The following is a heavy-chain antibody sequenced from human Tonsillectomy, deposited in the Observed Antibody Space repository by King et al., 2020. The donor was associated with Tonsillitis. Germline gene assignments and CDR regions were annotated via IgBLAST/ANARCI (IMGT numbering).Heavy chain of an antibody. CDR2: ISDSAGGT. Sequence: VQLVESGGGLVQPGGSLRLSCAASGFTFSSFAMTWVRQAPGKGLEWVSSISDSAGGTYYADSVNGRFTISRDNSKNTLYLQVNGLRAEDTAVYYCAKLLRSCYHLYYIDVGGKGTTVTVSS. V-gene: IGHV3-23*04. CDR1: GFTFSSFA. J-gene: IGHJ6*03. D-gene: IGHD2-15*01. CDR3: AKLLRSCYHLYYIDV.